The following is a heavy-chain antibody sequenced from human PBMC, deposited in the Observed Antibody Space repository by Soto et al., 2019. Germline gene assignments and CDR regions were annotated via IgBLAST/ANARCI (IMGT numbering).Heavy chain of an antibody. CDR1: GFMFENYA. V-gene: IGHV3-23*01. CDR2: VRGNSYGA. D-gene: IGHD2-8*01. Sequence: PGGSLRLSCAASGFMFENYAMIWVRQAPGKGLEWVATVRGNSYGAYYADSVRGRFIISRDNSKNTMSLQLNSLRDDDTAIYYCAKGKSENGVDWLDPWGPGTLVTGSS. J-gene: IGHJ5*02. CDR3: AKGKSENGVDWLDP.